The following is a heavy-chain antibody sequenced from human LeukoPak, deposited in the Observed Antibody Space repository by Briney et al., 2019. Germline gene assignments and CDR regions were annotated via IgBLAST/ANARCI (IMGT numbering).Heavy chain of an antibody. J-gene: IGHJ6*02. Sequence: PGGSLRLSCAASGFTFSSYTMSWVRQAPGKGLEWVSAISGSGYSTYYADSVKGRFTISRDNAKNTLYLQMSSLRAEDTAVYYCAKENYYGMDAWGQGTTVTVSS. CDR2: ISGSGYST. V-gene: IGHV3-23*01. CDR1: GFTFSSYT. CDR3: AKENYYGMDA.